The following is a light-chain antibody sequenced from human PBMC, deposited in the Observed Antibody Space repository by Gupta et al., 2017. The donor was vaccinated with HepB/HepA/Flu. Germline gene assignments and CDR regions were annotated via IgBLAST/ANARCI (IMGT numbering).Light chain of an antibody. Sequence: SLLTQPPSVSATPGQRVAISCSGNRSNIGENFVYLYMQFPGMAPRPLLLRDNLRPSGVPGRFSGSKSGTSASLAISGLRTEDEADYYCATWDDSLSGAVVGGGTKVTVL. V-gene: IGLV1-47*01. J-gene: IGLJ2*01. CDR3: ATWDDSLSGAV. CDR2: RDN. CDR1: RSNIGENF.